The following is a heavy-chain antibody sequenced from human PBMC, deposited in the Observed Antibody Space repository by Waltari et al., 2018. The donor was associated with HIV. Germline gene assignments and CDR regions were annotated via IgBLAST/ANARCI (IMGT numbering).Heavy chain of an antibody. Sequence: QVQLVESGGGVVQPGRSRRLSCAASGFTVGNFGLPWGRQAPGKGLEWVAVVWQDGSNKYYGDSVKGRFTISRDNSKNTLELQMNSLRAEDTAVYYCARDVQGYCAGERCFYGMDVWGQGTTVTVSS. CDR1: GFTVGNFG. CDR3: ARDVQGYCAGERCFYGMDV. D-gene: IGHD2-8*02. V-gene: IGHV3-33*01. J-gene: IGHJ6*02. CDR2: VWQDGSNK.